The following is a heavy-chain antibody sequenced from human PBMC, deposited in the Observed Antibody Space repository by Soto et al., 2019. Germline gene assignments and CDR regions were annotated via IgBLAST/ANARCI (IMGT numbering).Heavy chain of an antibody. Sequence: GGALRLSCAASGFRFNTYGMHWVRQAPGKGLEWVAFISYDYTYYADSVKGRFTISRDNSKNTLYLQMNSLRAEDTAVYYCARHDCISSSCYYYYYYGMDVWGQGTTVTVSS. D-gene: IGHD2-2*01. J-gene: IGHJ6*02. CDR3: ARHDCISSSCYYYYYYGMDV. CDR1: GFRFNTYG. CDR2: ISYDYT. V-gene: IGHV3-30*03.